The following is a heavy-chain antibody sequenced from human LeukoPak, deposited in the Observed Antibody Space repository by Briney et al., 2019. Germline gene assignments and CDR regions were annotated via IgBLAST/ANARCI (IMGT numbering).Heavy chain of an antibody. V-gene: IGHV3-23*01. D-gene: IGHD4-17*01. J-gene: IGHJ4*02. CDR1: GFTFSAYG. CDR2: ISDTVRDT. CDR3: AKDNYGGIFAY. Sequence: GGSLRLSCAASGFTFSAYGMSWVRQAPGKGLEWVSHISDTVRDTWYANSVKGRFIISRDNSGDTVYLQMSSLRPEDTALYFCAKDNYGGIFAYWGQGTLVTVSS.